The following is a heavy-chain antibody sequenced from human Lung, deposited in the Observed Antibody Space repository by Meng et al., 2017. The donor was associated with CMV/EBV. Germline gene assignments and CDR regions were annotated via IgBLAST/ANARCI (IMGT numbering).Heavy chain of an antibody. J-gene: IGHJ5*01. V-gene: IGHV1-2*02. CDR1: GYTFTSYY. CDR3: AKGGYSGSSYAWFDS. D-gene: IGHD1-26*01. CDR2: INPGSGGT. Sequence: SGYTFTSYYIYWVRQAPGQGLAWMGWINPGSGGTYYAQNYQGRVTMTRDTSMRTVYMDLNRLISDDTAVYYCAKGGYSGSSYAWFDSWGQGTLVTVSS.